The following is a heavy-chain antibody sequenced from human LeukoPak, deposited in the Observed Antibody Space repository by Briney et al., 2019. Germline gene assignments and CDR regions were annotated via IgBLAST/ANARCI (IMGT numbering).Heavy chain of an antibody. CDR3: ARGISDIVVVPAAPYNWFDP. Sequence: SETLSLTCAVYGGSFSGYYWSGIRQPPGKGLEGMGEINHIGSTNYNPSLKSRVTISVDTSKNQFSLKLSSVTAADTAVYYCARGISDIVVVPAAPYNWFDPWSQGTLVTVSS. CDR2: INHIGST. J-gene: IGHJ5*02. V-gene: IGHV4-34*01. D-gene: IGHD2-2*01. CDR1: GGSFSGYY.